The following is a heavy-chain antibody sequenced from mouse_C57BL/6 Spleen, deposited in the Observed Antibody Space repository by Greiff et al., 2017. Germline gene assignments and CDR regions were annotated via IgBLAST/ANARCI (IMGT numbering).Heavy chain of an antibody. CDR3: VRQGTAPFDY. CDR2: IRSKSNNYAT. J-gene: IGHJ2*01. D-gene: IGHD1-2*01. V-gene: IGHV10-1*01. CDR1: GFSFNTYA. Sequence: EVNVVESGGGLVQPKGSLKLSCAASGFSFNTYAMNWVRQAPGKGLEWVARIRSKSNNYATYYADSVKDRFTISRDDSESMLYLQMNNLKTEDTAMYYCVRQGTAPFDYWGQGTTLTVSS.